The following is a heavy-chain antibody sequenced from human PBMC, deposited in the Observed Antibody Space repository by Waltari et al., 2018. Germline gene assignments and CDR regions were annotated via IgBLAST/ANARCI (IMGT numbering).Heavy chain of an antibody. CDR2: IYYRGST. CDR3: ARRLITGGHWYFDL. D-gene: IGHD1-20*01. V-gene: IGHV4-39*01. CDR1: GGYISSSSYY. J-gene: IGHJ2*01. Sequence: QLQLQESGPGLVKPSETLSLTCTVSGGYISSSSYYWCWLRQPPGKGLEWIGSIYYRGSTYYNPSLKSRVTISVDTSKNQFSLKLSSVTAADTAVFYCARRLITGGHWYFDLWGRGTLVTVSS.